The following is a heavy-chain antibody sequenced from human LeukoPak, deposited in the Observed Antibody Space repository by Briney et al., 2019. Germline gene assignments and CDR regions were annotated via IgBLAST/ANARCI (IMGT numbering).Heavy chain of an antibody. CDR1: GFTFSSYW. D-gene: IGHD3-22*01. Sequence: PGGSLRLSCAASGFTFSSYWMSWVHQAPGKGLEWVANIKQDGSEKYYVDSVKGRFTISRDNAKNSLYLQLNSLRAEDTAVYYCARDGSDSTGYYYALWGQGTLITVSS. V-gene: IGHV3-7*01. J-gene: IGHJ4*02. CDR3: ARDGSDSTGYYYAL. CDR2: IKQDGSEK.